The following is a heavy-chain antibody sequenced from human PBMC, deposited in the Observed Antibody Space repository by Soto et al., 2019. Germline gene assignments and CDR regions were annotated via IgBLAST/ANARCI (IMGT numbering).Heavy chain of an antibody. Sequence: QVQLVQSGAEVKKPGASVKVSCKASGYTFTSYYMHWVRQAPGQGLEWMGIINPSGGSTSYAQKFQGRLTMTRDTSTSTVYLELSSLRSEDTAVYYCARDDSGSREFDPWGQGTLVTVSS. CDR2: INPSGGST. CDR3: ARDDSGSREFDP. D-gene: IGHD1-26*01. CDR1: GYTFTSYY. J-gene: IGHJ5*02. V-gene: IGHV1-46*01.